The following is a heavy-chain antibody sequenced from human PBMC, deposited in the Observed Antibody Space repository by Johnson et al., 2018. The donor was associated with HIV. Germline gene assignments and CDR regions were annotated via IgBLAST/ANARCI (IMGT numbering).Heavy chain of an antibody. D-gene: IGHD5-18*01. V-gene: IGHV3-9*01. CDR3: PRDRGRLISYGRDAFDI. CDR1: GFTFDDYA. J-gene: IGHJ3*02. Sequence: VQLVESGGGLVQPGRSLRLSCAASGFTFDDYAMHWVRQAPGKGLEWVSGISWHSGSIGYADSVQGRFTISRDNAKNSLYLQMNSLRDEDTALYYCPRDRGRLISYGRDAFDIWGQGTMVTVSS. CDR2: ISWHSGSI.